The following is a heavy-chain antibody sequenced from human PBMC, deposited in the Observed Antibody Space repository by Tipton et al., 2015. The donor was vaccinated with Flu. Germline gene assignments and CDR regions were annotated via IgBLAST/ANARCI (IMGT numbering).Heavy chain of an antibody. Sequence: TLSLTCTVSGGSISSYYWSWIRQPPGKGLEWIEYIYYSGSTNYNPSLKSRVTISVDTSKNQFSLKLSSVTAADTAVYYCARGDSLGGTFDYWGQGTLVTVSS. CDR3: ARGDSLGGTFDY. CDR2: IYYSGST. V-gene: IGHV4-59*01. CDR1: GGSISSYY. J-gene: IGHJ4*02. D-gene: IGHD2-21*01.